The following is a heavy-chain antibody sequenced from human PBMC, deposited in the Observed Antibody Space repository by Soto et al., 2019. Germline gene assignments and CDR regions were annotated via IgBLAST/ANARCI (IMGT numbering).Heavy chain of an antibody. J-gene: IGHJ4*02. D-gene: IGHD2-21*02. CDR3: ATYTANAKYYLDF. CDR2: IYPSGTI. Sequence: SETLSLTCAVSGVSITTPEYSWSWIRQPPGKGLEWIGYIYPSGTIFYNPSLNSRVTISIDTSNNQFSLRLSSVSAADTAVYFCATYTANAKYYLDFWGRGALVTVSS. CDR1: GVSITTPEYS. V-gene: IGHV4-30-2*01.